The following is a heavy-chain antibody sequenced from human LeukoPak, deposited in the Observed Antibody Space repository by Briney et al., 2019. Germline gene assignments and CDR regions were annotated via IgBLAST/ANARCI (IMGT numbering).Heavy chain of an antibody. CDR2: ISSSGSGGST. J-gene: IGHJ4*02. Sequence: GGSLRLSCAASGFTYSSSAMSWVRQAPGKGLEWVSNISSSGSGGSTYYADSVKGRFTISRDNSKNTLCLQMNSLRAEDTAVYYCAKSGYNRFDYWGQGTLVTVSS. D-gene: IGHD5-24*01. V-gene: IGHV3-23*01. CDR3: AKSGYNRFDY. CDR1: GFTYSSSA.